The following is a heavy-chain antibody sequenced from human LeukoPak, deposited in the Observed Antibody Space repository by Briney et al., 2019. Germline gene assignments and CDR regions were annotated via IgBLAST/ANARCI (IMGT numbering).Heavy chain of an antibody. V-gene: IGHV3-48*04. CDR3: ALGYCSSTSCPTQY. Sequence: GGSLRLSCAASGFTFSSYSMNWVRQAPGKGLEWVSSISSSGSTIYYADSVKGRFTISRDNAKNSLYLQMNSLRAEDTAVYYCALGYCSSTSCPTQYWGQGTLVTVSS. CDR1: GFTFSSYS. D-gene: IGHD2-2*01. J-gene: IGHJ4*02. CDR2: ISSSGSTI.